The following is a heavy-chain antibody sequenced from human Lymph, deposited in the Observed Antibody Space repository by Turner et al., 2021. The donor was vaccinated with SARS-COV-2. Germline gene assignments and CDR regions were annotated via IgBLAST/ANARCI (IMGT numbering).Heavy chain of an antibody. Sequence: QVQLVQSGAEVKKPGASVKVACKVSGYTRHDLSMHWVRQAPGKGLEWMGGCDPEDGEIIYAQKFQGRVTMTEDTSTDTAYMELSSLRSEDTAVYYCATVLCTGSSCYYYGMDVWGQGTTVTVSS. J-gene: IGHJ6*02. CDR1: GYTRHDLS. D-gene: IGHD2-15*01. V-gene: IGHV1-24*01. CDR3: ATVLCTGSSCYYYGMDV. CDR2: CDPEDGEI.